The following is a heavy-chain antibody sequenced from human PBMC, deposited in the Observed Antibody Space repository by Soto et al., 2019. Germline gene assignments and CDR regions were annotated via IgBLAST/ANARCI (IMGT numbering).Heavy chain of an antibody. CDR3: ARHGAYSTSVYYYYGMDV. J-gene: IGHJ6*02. Sequence: SETLSLTCTVSGGAINSTVYYWDWIRQPPGTGLEWIGSSNYGGPTYYSPSLQSRVTISLDTAKNHFSLNLRSVTAADTAVYYCARHGAYSTSVYYYYGMDVWGQGTTVTVSS. V-gene: IGHV4-39*01. D-gene: IGHD6-13*01. CDR2: SNYGGPT. CDR1: GGAINSTVYY.